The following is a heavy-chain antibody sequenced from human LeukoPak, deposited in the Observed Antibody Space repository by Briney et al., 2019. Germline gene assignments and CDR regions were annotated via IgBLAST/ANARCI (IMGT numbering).Heavy chain of an antibody. CDR3: ARGSGYVLDY. D-gene: IGHD2-15*01. CDR2: ISTGGRTI. CDR1: GFSFSAFE. Sequence: LRGSLRLSCAASGFSFSAFEMNWVRQAPGEGLEWISHISTGGRTIYYADSVKGRFTISRDNAKNSLYLQMNSLRGEDTGVYYCARGSGYVLDYWTQGTLVTVSS. V-gene: IGHV3-48*03. J-gene: IGHJ4*02.